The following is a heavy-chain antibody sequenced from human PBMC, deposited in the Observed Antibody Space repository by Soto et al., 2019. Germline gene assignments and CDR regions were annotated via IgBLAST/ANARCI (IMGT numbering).Heavy chain of an antibody. J-gene: IGHJ5*02. V-gene: IGHV4-34*01. CDR3: ARGDIRGFGELSSWFDP. CDR1: GGSFSCYY. CDR2: INHSGST. Sequence: SETLSLTCAVYGGSFSCYYWSWIRQPPGKGLEWIGEINHSGSTNYNPSLKSRVTISVDTSKNQFSLKLSSVTAADTAVYYCARGDIRGFGELSSWFDPWGQGTLVTVPQ. D-gene: IGHD3-10*01.